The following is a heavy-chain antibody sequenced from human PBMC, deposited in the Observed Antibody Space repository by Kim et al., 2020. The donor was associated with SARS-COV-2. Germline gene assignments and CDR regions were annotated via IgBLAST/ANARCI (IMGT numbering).Heavy chain of an antibody. CDR2: INPSGRST. J-gene: IGHJ4*02. Sequence: ASVKVSCEASGYTFTAYYMHWVRQAPGQGFEWLGVINPSGRSTTYAERFQARLTLTRDTSTSTIYIELSSLTSVDRAVSYCTNNKGADVSAGAFDHWGQGTLVSVSS. V-gene: IGHV1-46*03. CDR1: GYTFTAYY. CDR3: TNNKGADVSAGAFDH. D-gene: IGHD1-20*01.